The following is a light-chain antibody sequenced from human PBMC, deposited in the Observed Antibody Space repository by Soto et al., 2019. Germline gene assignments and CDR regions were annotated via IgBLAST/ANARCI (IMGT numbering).Light chain of an antibody. Sequence: QSALTQPASVSGSPGQSITISCTGTSSDVGGYNYVSWYQQHPGKAPKLMIYDVSNRPSGVSNRFSGSKSGNTASLTISVLQADDEADYYCSSYTSSSTLVFGGVTKLTVL. V-gene: IGLV2-14*01. J-gene: IGLJ2*01. CDR2: DVS. CDR1: SSDVGGYNY. CDR3: SSYTSSSTLV.